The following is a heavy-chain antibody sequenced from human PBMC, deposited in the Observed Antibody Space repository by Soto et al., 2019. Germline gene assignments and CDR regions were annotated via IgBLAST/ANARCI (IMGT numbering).Heavy chain of an antibody. CDR3: ARGALIAVAGRGSNYYGMDV. CDR2: MNPNSGNT. CDR1: GYTFTSYD. Sequence: QVQLVQSGAEVKKPGASVKVSCKASGYTFTSYDINWVRQATGQGLEWMGWMNPNSGNTGYAQKFQGGVTMTRNTSISTAYMELSSLRSEDTAVYYCARGALIAVAGRGSNYYGMDVWGQGTTVTVSS. V-gene: IGHV1-8*01. D-gene: IGHD6-19*01. J-gene: IGHJ6*02.